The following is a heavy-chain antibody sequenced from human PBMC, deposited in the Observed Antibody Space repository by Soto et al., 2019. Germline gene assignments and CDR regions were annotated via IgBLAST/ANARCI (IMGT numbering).Heavy chain of an antibody. J-gene: IGHJ6*02. V-gene: IGHV3-73*02. D-gene: IGHD6-6*01. Sequence: EVQLVQSGGGRVQPGGSLKLSCEASGFTFSVSAIHWVRLASGKGLEWVGRIRTRKNRYVTTYAASVKGRFSLSRDDSKNTAYLQMNSLKTEDTAVYSCARIEYGLDFWGQGTTVIVS. CDR2: IRTRKNRYVT. CDR3: ARIEYGLDF. CDR1: GFTFSVSA.